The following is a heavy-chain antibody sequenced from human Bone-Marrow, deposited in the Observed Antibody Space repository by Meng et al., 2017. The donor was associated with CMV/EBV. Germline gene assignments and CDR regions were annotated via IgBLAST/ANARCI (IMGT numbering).Heavy chain of an antibody. V-gene: IGHV3-21*01. Sequence: GESLKISCAASGFTFSSYSMNWVRQAPGKGLEWVSSISSSSSYIYYADSVKGRFTISRDNAKNSLYLQMNSLRAEDTAVYYCARDDRGSYYSYYYGMDVWGQGTTVTVSS. CDR3: ARDDRGSYYSYYYGMDV. CDR1: GFTFSSYS. D-gene: IGHD1-26*01. J-gene: IGHJ6*02. CDR2: ISSSSSYI.